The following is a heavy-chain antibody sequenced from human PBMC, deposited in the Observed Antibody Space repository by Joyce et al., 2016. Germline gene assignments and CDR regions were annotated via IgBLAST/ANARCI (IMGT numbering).Heavy chain of an antibody. Sequence: EVQLVESGGNLVQTGGSLSLSCAASGFTFSNYWMSWVRQAPGEGREWVANIVVDGSDKSYLDSVKGRFTISRDNAKNSLYLQMNSLRAEDTAVYYCARETYYFDHWGQGTLVTVSS. V-gene: IGHV3-7*01. J-gene: IGHJ4*02. CDR3: ARETYYFDH. CDR2: IVVDGSDK. CDR1: GFTFSNYW.